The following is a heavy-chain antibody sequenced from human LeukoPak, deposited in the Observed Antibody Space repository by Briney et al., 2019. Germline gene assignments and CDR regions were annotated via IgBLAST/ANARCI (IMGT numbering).Heavy chain of an antibody. CDR3: ARGEVAGPRPHFDY. V-gene: IGHV4-59*08. J-gene: IGHJ4*02. Sequence: SETLSLTCTVSGGPISSYYWSWIRQPPGKGLEWIGYIYYSGSTNYNPSLKSRVTISVDTSKNQFSLKLSSVTAADTAVYYCARGEVAGPRPHFDYWGQGTLVTVSS. CDR2: IYYSGST. CDR1: GGPISSYY. D-gene: IGHD6-19*01.